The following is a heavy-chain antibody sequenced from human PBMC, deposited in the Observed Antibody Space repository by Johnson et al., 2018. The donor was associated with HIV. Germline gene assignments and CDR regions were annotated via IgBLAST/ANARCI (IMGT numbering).Heavy chain of an antibody. V-gene: IGHV3-13*01. CDR2: IGTAGDT. CDR3: ARALYYYDRGDAFDI. J-gene: IGHJ3*02. CDR1: GFTFSSYD. Sequence: VQLVESGGGLVQPGGSLRLSCAASGFTFSSYDMHWVRQATGKGLEWVSAIGTAGDTYYPGSVKGRFTISRENAKNSLYLQMNSLRAGDTAVYYCARALYYYDRGDAFDIWGQGTMVTVSS. D-gene: IGHD3-22*01.